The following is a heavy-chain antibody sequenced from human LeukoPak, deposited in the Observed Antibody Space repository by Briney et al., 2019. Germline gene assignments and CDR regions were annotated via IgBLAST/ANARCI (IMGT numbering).Heavy chain of an antibody. J-gene: IGHJ5*02. Sequence: ASVKVSCKASGYTFTSYAMHWVRQAPGQRLEWMGWINAGNGNTKYSQEFQGRVTITRDTSASTAYMELSSLRSEDMAVYYCARTPGYCSSTSCPGWFDPWGQGTLVTVSS. V-gene: IGHV1-3*03. CDR1: GYTFTSYA. CDR3: ARTPGYCSSTSCPGWFDP. D-gene: IGHD2-2*01. CDR2: INAGNGNT.